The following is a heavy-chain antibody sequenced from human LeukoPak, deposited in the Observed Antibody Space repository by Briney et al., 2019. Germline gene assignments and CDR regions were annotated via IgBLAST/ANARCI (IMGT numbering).Heavy chain of an antibody. D-gene: IGHD5-24*01. Sequence: PGGSLRLSCAASGFSFSSYSMNWVRQAPGKGLEWVSSISSSSSYIYYADSVKGRFTISRDNAKKSLYLQMNSLRAEDTAVYYCARLYHRDGYKLDYWGQGTLVTVSS. V-gene: IGHV3-21*01. CDR2: ISSSSSYI. J-gene: IGHJ4*02. CDR1: GFSFSSYS. CDR3: ARLYHRDGYKLDY.